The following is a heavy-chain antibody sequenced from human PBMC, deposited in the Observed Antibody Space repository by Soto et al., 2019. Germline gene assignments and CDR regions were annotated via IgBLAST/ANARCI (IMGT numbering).Heavy chain of an antibody. D-gene: IGHD3-22*01. V-gene: IGHV1-46*01. J-gene: IGHJ6*02. Sequence: QVQLVQSGAEVKKPGASVKVSCKASGYTFTSYYIHWVRQAPGQGLEWMGMINPSGASTTYAQKFHGRVTLTRDTSTSIVYMELSSLKSDDTAVYYCARDKGDVVITYYYYYGMDVWGQGTTVTVSS. CDR3: ARDKGDVVITYYYYYGMDV. CDR1: GYTFTSYY. CDR2: INPSGAST.